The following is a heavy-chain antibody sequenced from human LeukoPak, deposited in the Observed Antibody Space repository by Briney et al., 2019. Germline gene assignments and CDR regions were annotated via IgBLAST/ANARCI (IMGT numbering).Heavy chain of an antibody. V-gene: IGHV3-23*01. Sequence: GGSLRLSCAASGFTFSNYAMSWVRQTPGKGLEWVSTISVNGGSTYSADSVKGRFTISRDNSKNTLYLQMNGLRAEDTAIYYCAKDVRGTYAPDYWGQGTLVTVSS. CDR1: GFTFSNYA. CDR3: AKDVRGTYAPDY. J-gene: IGHJ4*02. CDR2: ISVNGGST. D-gene: IGHD2-2*01.